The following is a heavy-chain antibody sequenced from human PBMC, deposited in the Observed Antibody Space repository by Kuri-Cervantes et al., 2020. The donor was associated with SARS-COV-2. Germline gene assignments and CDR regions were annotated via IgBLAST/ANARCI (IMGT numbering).Heavy chain of an antibody. CDR2: IYHSGST. D-gene: IGHD5-12*01. CDR3: ARHAYSGYDSVPFFDY. J-gene: IGHJ4*02. V-gene: IGHV4-39*01. CDR1: GGSISSSSYY. Sequence: ESLKISCTVSGGSISSSSYYWGWIRQPPGKGLEWIGSIYHSGSTYYNPSLKSRVTISVDTSKNQFSLKLSSVTAADTAVYYCARHAYSGYDSVPFFDYWGQGTLVTVSS.